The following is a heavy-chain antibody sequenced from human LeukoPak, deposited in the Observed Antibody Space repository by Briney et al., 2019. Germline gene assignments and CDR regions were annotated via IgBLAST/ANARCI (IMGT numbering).Heavy chain of an antibody. J-gene: IGHJ4*02. CDR3: AKGLFRGTMVRGLIDY. CDR1: GFTFDDYA. Sequence: GRSLRLSCAASGFTFDDYAVHWVRQAPGKGLEWVSGISWNSGSIDYADSVKGRFTISRDNAKNSLYLQMNSLRAEDTALYHCAKGLFRGTMVRGLIDYWGQGTLVTVSS. D-gene: IGHD3-10*01. CDR2: ISWNSGSI. V-gene: IGHV3-9*01.